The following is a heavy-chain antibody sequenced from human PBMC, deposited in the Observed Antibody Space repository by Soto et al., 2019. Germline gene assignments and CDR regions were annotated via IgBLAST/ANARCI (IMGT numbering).Heavy chain of an antibody. V-gene: IGHV1-2*04. Sequence: APVKVSCKAAGYTFTGYYMRWVRQAPGQGVEWMGWINPNSGGTNYAQKFQGWVTMTRDTSISTAYMELSRLRSDDTAVYYCARYCSSTSCYGPPDAFDIWGQGTMVTVSS. D-gene: IGHD2-2*01. CDR3: ARYCSSTSCYGPPDAFDI. J-gene: IGHJ3*02. CDR2: INPNSGGT. CDR1: GYTFTGYY.